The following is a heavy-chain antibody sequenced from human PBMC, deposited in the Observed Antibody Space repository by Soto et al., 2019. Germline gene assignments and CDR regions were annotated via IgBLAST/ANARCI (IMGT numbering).Heavy chain of an antibody. Sequence: PVGSLRLACAGCGFSFKTYTFHWGRQTPGKGLEWVAVISYDGSNKYYADSVKGRFTVSRDNSKSTLFLQMNSLTPEDTAVYYCARGSMYNWNQSPPDSWGQGTLVTVSS. V-gene: IGHV3-30-3*01. CDR3: ARGSMYNWNQSPPDS. CDR2: ISYDGSNK. D-gene: IGHD1-20*01. J-gene: IGHJ4*02. CDR1: GFSFKTYT.